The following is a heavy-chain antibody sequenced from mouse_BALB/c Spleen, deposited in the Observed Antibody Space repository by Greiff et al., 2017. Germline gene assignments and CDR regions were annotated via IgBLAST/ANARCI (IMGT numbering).Heavy chain of an antibody. CDR2: ISSGGSYT. CDR1: GFTFSSYA. D-gene: IGHD2-14*01. J-gene: IGHJ3*01. CDR3: AREGKVSWFAY. V-gene: IGHV5-9-4*01. Sequence: EVKVEESGGGLVKPGGSLKLSCAASGFTFSSYAMSWVRQSPEKRLEWVAEISSGGSYTYYPDTVTGRFTISRDNAKNTLYLEMSSLRSEDTAMYYCAREGKVSWFAYWGQGTLVTVSA.